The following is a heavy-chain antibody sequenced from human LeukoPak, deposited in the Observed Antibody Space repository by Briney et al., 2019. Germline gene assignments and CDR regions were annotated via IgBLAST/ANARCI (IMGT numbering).Heavy chain of an antibody. Sequence: SGESLRLSCAASGFTFDDYAMHWVRQAPGKGLEWVSGISWNSGSIGYADSVKGRFTISRDNAKNSLYLQMNSLRAEDTALYYCAKGTGDHWYFDLWGRGTLVTVSS. D-gene: IGHD7-27*01. J-gene: IGHJ2*01. CDR3: AKGTGDHWYFDL. V-gene: IGHV3-9*01. CDR1: GFTFDDYA. CDR2: ISWNSGSI.